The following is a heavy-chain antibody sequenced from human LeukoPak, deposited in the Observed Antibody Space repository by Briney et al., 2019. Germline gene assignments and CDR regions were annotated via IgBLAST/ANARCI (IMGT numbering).Heavy chain of an antibody. CDR3: VKEVVATIPPL. J-gene: IGHJ4*02. CDR2: IDTKGTRT. Sequence: GGSLRLSCAASGFILSNSAMTWVRQAPGKGLQWVSGIDTKGTRTYYADSVKGRFPISRDNSKNTLFLQMNGLRAEDTAVYYCVKEVVATIPPLWGQGTLVTVSS. V-gene: IGHV3-23*01. D-gene: IGHD5-12*01. CDR1: GFILSNSA.